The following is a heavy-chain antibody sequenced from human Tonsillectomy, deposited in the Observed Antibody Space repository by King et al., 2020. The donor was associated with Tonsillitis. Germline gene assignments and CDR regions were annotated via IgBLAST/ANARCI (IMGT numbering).Heavy chain of an antibody. CDR1: GFIFSSYA. CDR3: AKSPTMVRGITKDY. V-gene: IGHV3-23*04. D-gene: IGHD3-10*01. Sequence: VQLVESGGGLVQPGGSLRLSCSASGFIFSSYAMSWVRQAPGKGLEWVSAISGSGASTYYADSVKGRFTISRDNSKNTLYLQMDSLRAEVTAIYYCAKSPTMVRGITKDYWGQGTLVTVSS. J-gene: IGHJ4*02. CDR2: ISGSGAST.